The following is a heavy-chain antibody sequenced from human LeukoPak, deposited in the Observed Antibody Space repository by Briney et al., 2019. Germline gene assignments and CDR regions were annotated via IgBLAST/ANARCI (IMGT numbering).Heavy chain of an antibody. CDR1: GGTFSSYA. J-gene: IGHJ4*02. V-gene: IGHV1-69*04. CDR2: IIPIFGIA. CDR3: ARALTHHFDY. Sequence: SVKVSCKASGGTFSSYAISWVRQAPGQGLEWMGRIIPIFGIANYAQKFQGRVTITADKSTSTAYMELSSLRSEDTAVYYCARALTHHFDYWGQGTLVTVPS. D-gene: IGHD3-9*01.